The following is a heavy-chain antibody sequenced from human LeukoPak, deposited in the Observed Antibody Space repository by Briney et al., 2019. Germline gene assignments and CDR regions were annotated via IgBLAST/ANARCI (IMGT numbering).Heavy chain of an antibody. Sequence: ASVKVSCKASGGTFSSYAISWVRQAPGQGLEWMGWINPNSGGTNYAQKFQGRVTMTRDTSISTAYMELSRLRSDDTAVYYCARDRAVAGIVSYWGQGTLVTVSS. CDR2: INPNSGGT. CDR3: ARDRAVAGIVSY. D-gene: IGHD6-19*01. J-gene: IGHJ4*02. CDR1: GGTFSSYA. V-gene: IGHV1-2*02.